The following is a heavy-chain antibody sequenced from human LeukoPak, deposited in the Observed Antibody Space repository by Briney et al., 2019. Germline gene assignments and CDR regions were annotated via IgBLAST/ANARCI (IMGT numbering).Heavy chain of an antibody. V-gene: IGHV3-30*03. CDR3: AIPFRHYFDY. D-gene: IGHD3-16*01. J-gene: IGHJ4*02. Sequence: PGRSLRLSCAASGFTFSNYGMHWVRQAPGKGLEWVAFISYDGGNKYYTDSVKGRFTISRDNSKNTLYLQMNSLRAEDTAVYYCAIPFRHYFDYWGQGTLVTVSS. CDR1: GFTFSNYG. CDR2: ISYDGGNK.